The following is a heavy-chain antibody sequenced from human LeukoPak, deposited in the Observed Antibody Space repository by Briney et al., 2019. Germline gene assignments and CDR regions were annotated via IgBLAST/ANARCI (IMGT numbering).Heavy chain of an antibody. J-gene: IGHJ4*02. CDR3: ARESRDITGTTRGYFDY. Sequence: SSETLSLTCAVYGGSFSGYYWSWIRQPPGKGLEWIGEINHSGSTNYNPSLKSRDTISVDTSKNQFSLKLSSVTAADTAVYYCARESRDITGTTRGYFDYWGQGTLVTVSS. CDR2: INHSGST. CDR1: GGSFSGYY. V-gene: IGHV4-34*01. D-gene: IGHD1-7*01.